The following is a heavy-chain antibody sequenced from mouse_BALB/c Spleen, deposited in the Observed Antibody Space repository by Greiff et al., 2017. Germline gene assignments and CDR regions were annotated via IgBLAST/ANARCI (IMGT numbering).Heavy chain of an antibody. CDR1: GYTFTSYW. Sequence: VQLQQPGAELVKPGAPVKLSCKASGYTFTSYWMHWVKQRPGQGLEWIGEINPSNGRTNYNEKFKSKATLTVDKSSSTAYMQLSSLTSEDSAVYYCARQGGNYLYYAMDYWGQGTSVTVSS. D-gene: IGHD2-1*01. V-gene: IGHV1S81*02. CDR2: INPSNGRT. J-gene: IGHJ4*01. CDR3: ARQGGNYLYYAMDY.